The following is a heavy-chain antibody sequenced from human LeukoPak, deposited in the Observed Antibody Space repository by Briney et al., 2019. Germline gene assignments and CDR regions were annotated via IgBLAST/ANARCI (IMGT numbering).Heavy chain of an antibody. CDR3: ARGAGWYDY. V-gene: IGHV4-34*01. CDR2: INHSGST. J-gene: IGHJ4*02. CDR1: GGSFSGYY. D-gene: IGHD6-19*01. Sequence: SETLSLTCAVYGGSFSGYYWSWIRQPPGKGLEWIGEINHSGSTNYNPSLKSRATIFIDTSKNQFSLRLNSMTAADTAIYYCARGAGWYDYWGQGTLVTVSS.